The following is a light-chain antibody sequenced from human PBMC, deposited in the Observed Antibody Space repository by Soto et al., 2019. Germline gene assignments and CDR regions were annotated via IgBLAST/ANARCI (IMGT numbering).Light chain of an antibody. CDR2: DVS. J-gene: IGLJ2*01. V-gene: IGLV2-11*01. Sequence: QCVLTQPASVSGSRGQSITISCTGTSSDVEAYHYVSWYQYHPDKAPNLILYDVSERPSGVPDRFSGSKSGHTASLTISGLHAEDEAEYYCCSYSGTYAFGIFAGGTKGTVL. CDR3: CSYSGTYAFGI. CDR1: SSDVEAYHY.